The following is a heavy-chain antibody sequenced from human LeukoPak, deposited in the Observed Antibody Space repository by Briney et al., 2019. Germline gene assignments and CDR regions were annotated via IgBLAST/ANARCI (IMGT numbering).Heavy chain of an antibody. CDR1: GFTFSSYA. V-gene: IGHV3-30*04. J-gene: IGHJ6*02. CDR3: ARDLSSGWYSYWYYGMDV. D-gene: IGHD6-19*01. CDR2: ISYDGSNK. Sequence: GGSLRLSCAASGFTFSSYAMHWVRQALGKGLEWVAVISYDGSNKYYADSVKGRFTISRDNSKNTLYLQMNSLRAEDTAVYYCARDLSSGWYSYWYYGMDVWGQGTTVTVSS.